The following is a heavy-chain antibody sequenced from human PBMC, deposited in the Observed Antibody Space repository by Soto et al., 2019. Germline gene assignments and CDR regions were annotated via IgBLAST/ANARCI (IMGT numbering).Heavy chain of an antibody. Sequence: VQLVQSGAEVKESGASVKVSCKASGYTFINYGVAWVRRAPGQGPEWMGWISGSNGDTKYAQNLQNRVSLNTDTSTNTAYMELRSLRPDDTAIYFCGRGGLAVSGTYDYWGQGTLVTVSS. CDR3: GRGGLAVSGTYDY. V-gene: IGHV1-18*01. CDR1: GYTFINYG. D-gene: IGHD6-19*01. J-gene: IGHJ4*02. CDR2: ISGSNGDT.